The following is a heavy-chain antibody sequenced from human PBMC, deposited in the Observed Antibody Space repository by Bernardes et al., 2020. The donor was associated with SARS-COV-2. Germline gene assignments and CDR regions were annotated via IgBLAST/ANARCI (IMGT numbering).Heavy chain of an antibody. D-gene: IGHD3-10*01. Sequence: GGSLRLSRAVSGFNLNNFGMHWVRQAPGRGLEWVAVISYEGSKKYYADFVKGRFSISRDNSKSTIYLQMNSLRFEDTAMYYCAKPSSILWIGEGRGGFHIWGQGTMVSVYS. V-gene: IGHV3-30*18. CDR1: GFNLNNFG. J-gene: IGHJ3*02. CDR2: ISYEGSKK. CDR3: AKPSSILWIGEGRGGFHI.